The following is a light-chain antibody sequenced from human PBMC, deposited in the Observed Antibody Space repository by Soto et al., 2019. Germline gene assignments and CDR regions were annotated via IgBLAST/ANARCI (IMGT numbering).Light chain of an antibody. V-gene: IGLV2-8*01. CDR2: GVN. CDR3: SSYAGSNILYV. J-gene: IGLJ1*01. CDR1: RREVGGYNY. Sequence: QSVLTQPPSPAGSPGQSVPLSCPGTRREVGGYNYVSWYQQHPGKAPQLVIYGVNKRASGVPDRFSGSKSGNTASLTVSGLQAEDEADYYCSSYAGSNILYVFGTGTKVTVL.